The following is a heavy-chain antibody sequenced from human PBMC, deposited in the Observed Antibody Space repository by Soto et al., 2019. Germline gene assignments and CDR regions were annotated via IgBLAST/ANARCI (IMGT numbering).Heavy chain of an antibody. CDR3: VRVRLCASTRVFDY. J-gene: IGHJ4*02. CDR1: GFTFSDHY. CDR2: IRNRANSYGT. Sequence: EVQLVESGGGSVQPGGSLRLSCAASGFTFSDHYMDWVRQAPGKGLEWAGRIRNRANSYGTYYAAAVKGRFTISRDDSRNSLYLQMSRLRTEDTAGYYGVRVRLCASTRVFDYWGQGTLVTVSS. D-gene: IGHD2-2*01. V-gene: IGHV3-72*01.